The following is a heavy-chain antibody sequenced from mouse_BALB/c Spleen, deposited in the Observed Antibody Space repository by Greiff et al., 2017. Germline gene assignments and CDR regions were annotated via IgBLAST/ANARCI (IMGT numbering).Heavy chain of an antibody. CDR3: ARGGTGAMDY. Sequence: VQLQQPGAELVKPGASVKLSCKASGYTFTSYWMHWVKQRPGQGLEWIGEIDPSDSYTNYNQKFKGKATLTVDKSSSTAYMQLSSLTSEDSAVYYCARGGTGAMDYWGQGTSVTVSS. CDR2: IDPSDSYT. CDR1: GYTFTSYW. V-gene: IGHV1-69*02. D-gene: IGHD4-1*01. J-gene: IGHJ4*01.